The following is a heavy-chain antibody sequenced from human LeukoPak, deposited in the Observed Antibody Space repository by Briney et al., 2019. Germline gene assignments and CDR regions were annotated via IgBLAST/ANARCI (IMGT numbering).Heavy chain of an antibody. D-gene: IGHD1-7*01. CDR1: GYTLTELS. V-gene: IGHV1-24*01. J-gene: IGHJ4*02. CDR2: FDPEDGET. Sequence: ASVKVSCKVSGYTLTELSMHWVRQAPGKGLEWMGGFDPEDGETIYAQKFQGRVTMTEDTSTDTAYMELSSLRSEDTAVYYCATAFSHLELRGYWGQGTLVTVSS. CDR3: ATAFSHLELRGY.